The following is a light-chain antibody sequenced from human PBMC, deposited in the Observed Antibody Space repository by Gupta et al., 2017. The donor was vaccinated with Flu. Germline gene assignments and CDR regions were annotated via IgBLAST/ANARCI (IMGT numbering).Light chain of an antibody. J-gene: IGLJ1*01. CDR3: SSYTSGSTFYV. CDR2: DVT. Sequence: QSALTHPASVSGSPGQTITISCTGTSSDVGRSDYVSWYQQHPDKAPKLIIYDVTNRPSGVSSRFSGSKSGNTASLTISGLQAEDETDYYCSSYTSGSTFYVFGTGTKVTVL. CDR1: SSDVGRSDY. V-gene: IGLV2-14*01.